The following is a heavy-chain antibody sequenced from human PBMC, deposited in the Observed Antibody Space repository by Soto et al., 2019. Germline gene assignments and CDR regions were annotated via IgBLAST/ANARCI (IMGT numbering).Heavy chain of an antibody. D-gene: IGHD6-6*01. CDR1: GFIFSNYA. CDR3: AKDPHSNSRKPFDY. V-gene: IGHV3-23*01. Sequence: GGSLRLSCAASGFIFSNYAMSWVRQAPGEGLEWVSAISGSGESTYYADSVKGRFTISRDNSKNTLYLQMNSLSVGDTAVYYCAKDPHSNSRKPFDYWGQGTLVTVSS. CDR2: ISGSGEST. J-gene: IGHJ4*02.